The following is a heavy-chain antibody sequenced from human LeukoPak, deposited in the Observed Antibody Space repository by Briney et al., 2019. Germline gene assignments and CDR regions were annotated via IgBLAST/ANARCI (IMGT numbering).Heavy chain of an antibody. CDR2: IYPGDSDT. CDR3: ARLCNGWGYAFDI. Sequence: KPGESLKISCKGSGYSFTSNWIGWVRQMPGKGLEWMGIIYPGDSDTRYSPSFQGQVTISADKSINSAYLQWSSLKASDTAMYYCARLCNGWGYAFDIWGQGTMVTVSS. J-gene: IGHJ3*02. V-gene: IGHV5-51*01. CDR1: GYSFTSNW. D-gene: IGHD6-25*01.